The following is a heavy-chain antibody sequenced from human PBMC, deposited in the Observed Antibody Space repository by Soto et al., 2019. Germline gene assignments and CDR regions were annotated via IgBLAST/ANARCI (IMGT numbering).Heavy chain of an antibody. V-gene: IGHV4-4*02. CDR3: AREIVTAGGNNYFDP. Sequence: SETLSLTCGVSGGTVASSHWWSWVRQSPSRGLEWIGNVYHTGDTNFNPSLQSRVTFSVDKSNNQSSLRLTSLTAADTAVYFCAREIVTAGGNNYFDPWGPGTLVTVSS. J-gene: IGHJ5*02. CDR2: VYHTGDT. CDR1: GGTVASSHW. D-gene: IGHD2-21*02.